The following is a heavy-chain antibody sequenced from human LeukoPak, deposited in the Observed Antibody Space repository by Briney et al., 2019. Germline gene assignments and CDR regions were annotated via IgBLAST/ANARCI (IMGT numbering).Heavy chain of an antibody. D-gene: IGHD5-18*01. J-gene: IGHJ4*02. CDR2: ISTSGDST. Sequence: PSGGSLRLSCAASGFTFSTYPMHWVRQAPGKGLEWVSAISTSGDSTYYADSVKGRFTISRDNSKNTLYLQMNSLRAEDTAVYYCAKEGYNYGADYWGQGTLVTVSS. V-gene: IGHV3-23*01. CDR3: AKEGYNYGADY. CDR1: GFTFSTYP.